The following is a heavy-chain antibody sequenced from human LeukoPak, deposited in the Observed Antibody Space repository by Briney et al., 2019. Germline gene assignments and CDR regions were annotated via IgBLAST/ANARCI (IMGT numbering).Heavy chain of an antibody. CDR3: TQSNY. Sequence: GGSLILSCAASGFTFSGSPILWVRQASGKGLEWVGRIRSKADNYATAYAASVQGRCTISRGDSKSTAYLQLNSLKTEDTAVYYCTQSNYWGQGALVTVSS. CDR2: IRSKADNYAT. CDR1: GFTFSGSP. V-gene: IGHV3-73*01. J-gene: IGHJ4*02.